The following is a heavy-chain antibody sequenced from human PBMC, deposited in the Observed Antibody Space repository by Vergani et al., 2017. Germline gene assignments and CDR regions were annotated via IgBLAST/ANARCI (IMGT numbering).Heavy chain of an antibody. J-gene: IGHJ4*02. D-gene: IGHD4-17*01. Sequence: QVQLQESGPGLVKPSETLSLTCTVSGGSVSSGSYYWSWIRQPPGKGLEWIGYIYYSGGTNYNPSLKSRVTISVDTSKNQFSLKLSSVTAADTAVYYCARDLDGDLLFDYWGQGTLVTVSS. CDR3: ARDLDGDLLFDY. CDR2: IYYSGGT. V-gene: IGHV4-61*01. CDR1: GGSVSSGSYY.